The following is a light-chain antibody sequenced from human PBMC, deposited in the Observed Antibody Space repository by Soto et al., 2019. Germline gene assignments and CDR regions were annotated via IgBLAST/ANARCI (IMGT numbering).Light chain of an antibody. CDR1: QSVSSN. J-gene: IGKJ1*01. Sequence: DIVMTQSPATLSVSPGERATLSCRASQSVSSNLAWYQQKPGQAPRLLIYAASTRATGIPATFSGSGSGTEFTLTISSLQSEDFVVYYCQQYNNWPRTFGQGTKVEIK. V-gene: IGKV3-15*01. CDR3: QQYNNWPRT. CDR2: AAS.